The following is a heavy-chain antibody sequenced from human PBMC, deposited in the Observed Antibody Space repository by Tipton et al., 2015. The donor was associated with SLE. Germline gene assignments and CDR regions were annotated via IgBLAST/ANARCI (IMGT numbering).Heavy chain of an antibody. CDR1: GGSISSSSYY. V-gene: IGHV4-39*07. CDR3: AIRGVVTGYFDY. Sequence: LRLSCTVSGGSISSSSYYWGWIRQPPGKGLEWIGSIYHSGSTYYNPSLKSRVTISVDTSKNQFSLKLSSVTAADTAVYYCAIRGVVTGYFDYWGQGTLVTVSS. J-gene: IGHJ4*02. CDR2: IYHSGST. D-gene: IGHD3-3*01.